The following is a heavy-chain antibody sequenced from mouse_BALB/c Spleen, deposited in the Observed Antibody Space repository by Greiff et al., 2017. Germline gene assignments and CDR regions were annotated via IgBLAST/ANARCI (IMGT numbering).Heavy chain of an antibody. J-gene: IGHJ2*01. Sequence: VQLKESGAELVRPGVSVKISCKASGYSFTDYNMYWVKQSHGKSLEWIGYIDPYNGGTSYNQKFKGKATLTVDKSSSTAFMHLNSLTSEDSAVYYCARSYYGNYGFDYWGQGTTLTVSS. CDR1: GYSFTDYN. CDR2: IDPYNGGT. V-gene: IGHV1S135*01. CDR3: ARSYYGNYGFDY. D-gene: IGHD2-10*01.